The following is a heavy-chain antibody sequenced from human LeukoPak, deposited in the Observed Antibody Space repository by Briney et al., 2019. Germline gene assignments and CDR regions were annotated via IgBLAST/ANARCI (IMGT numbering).Heavy chain of an antibody. CDR3: AREGYCSSSSCLNAFDI. CDR2: IYYSGST. CDR1: GGSISSYY. J-gene: IGHJ3*02. D-gene: IGHD2-2*01. V-gene: IGHV4-59*01. Sequence: SETLSLTCTVSGGSISSYYWSWIRQPPGKGLEWIGYIYYSGSTNYYPSLKSRVTISVDMSKNQFSLKLSSVTAADTAVYYCAREGYCSSSSCLNAFDIWGQGTMVTVSS.